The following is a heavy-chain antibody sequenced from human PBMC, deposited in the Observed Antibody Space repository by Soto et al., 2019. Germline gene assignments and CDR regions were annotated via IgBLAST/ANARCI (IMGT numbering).Heavy chain of an antibody. CDR2: IWYDGSNK. CDR1: GFTFSSYG. J-gene: IGHJ6*02. CDR3: ARGDRDHTLVEVGNYYYYYGMDV. D-gene: IGHD3-10*01. V-gene: IGHV3-33*01. Sequence: GGSLRLSCAASGFTFSSYGMHWVRQAPGKGLEWVAVIWYDGSNKYYADSVKGRFTISRDNSKNTLYLQMNSLRAEDTAVYYCARGDRDHTLVEVGNYYYYYGMDVWGQGTTVTVSS.